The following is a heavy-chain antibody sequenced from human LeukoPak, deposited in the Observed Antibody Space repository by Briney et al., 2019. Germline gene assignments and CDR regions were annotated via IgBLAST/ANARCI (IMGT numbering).Heavy chain of an antibody. CDR2: IYKIGTT. J-gene: IGHJ3*02. CDR3: ARDLVTVTKGFDI. V-gene: IGHV4-59*02. CDR1: GDSVTGYY. Sequence: SETLSLTCTVFGDSVTGYYLNWVRQPPGKGLEWIGHIYKIGTTNYNPSLKSRVTISIDTSKNQFSLKLRSVTAADTAVDYCARDLVTVTKGFDIWGQGTMVSVSS. D-gene: IGHD4-17*01.